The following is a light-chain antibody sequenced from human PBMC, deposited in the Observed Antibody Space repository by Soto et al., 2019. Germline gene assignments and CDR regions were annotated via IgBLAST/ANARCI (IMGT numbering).Light chain of an antibody. Sequence: QPVLTQPPSVSGAPGQRVTISCTGNNSNIGAGYAVHWYQQLPGTAPKVLIYGNNNRPSGVPDRFSGSKSGTSASLAITGLQAGDEAEYYCQSFDSSLSVVFGGGTKVTVL. J-gene: IGLJ2*01. CDR1: NSNIGAGYA. CDR2: GNN. CDR3: QSFDSSLSVV. V-gene: IGLV1-40*01.